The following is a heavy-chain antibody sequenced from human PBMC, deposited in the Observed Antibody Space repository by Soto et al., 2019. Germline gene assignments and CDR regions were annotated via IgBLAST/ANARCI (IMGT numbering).Heavy chain of an antibody. Sequence: QVQLVESGGGVVQPGRSLRLSCAASGFTFSSYAMHWVRQAPGKGLEWVAVISYDGSNKYYADSVKGRFTISRDNSKNTLYLQMNSLRAGDRAVDYCARASKIPFSGGMVRGAYLVPPSYWGQGTLVTVSS. CDR1: GFTFSSYA. V-gene: IGHV3-30-3*01. CDR3: ARASKIPFSGGMVRGAYLVPPSY. D-gene: IGHD3-10*01. CDR2: ISYDGSNK. J-gene: IGHJ4*02.